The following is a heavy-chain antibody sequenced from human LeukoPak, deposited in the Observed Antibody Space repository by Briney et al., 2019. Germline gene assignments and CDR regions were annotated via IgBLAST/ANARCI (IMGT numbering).Heavy chain of an antibody. J-gene: IGHJ3*02. Sequence: GGSLRLSCAASGFTFSSYSMNWVRQAPGKGLEWVSSISSSSSYIYYADSVKGRFTISRDNAKNSLYLQMNSLRAEDTAVYYCAKDYITMDWYAFDIWGQGTMVTVSS. V-gene: IGHV3-21*01. D-gene: IGHD3-10*01. CDR1: GFTFSSYS. CDR2: ISSSSSYI. CDR3: AKDYITMDWYAFDI.